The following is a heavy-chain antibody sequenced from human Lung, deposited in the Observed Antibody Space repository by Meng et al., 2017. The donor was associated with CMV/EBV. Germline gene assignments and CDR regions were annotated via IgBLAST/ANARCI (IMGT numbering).Heavy chain of an antibody. V-gene: IGHV3-7*01. D-gene: IGHD2/OR15-2a*01. CDR1: GFTFSSYW. J-gene: IGHJ4*02. CDR2: IKQDGSEK. Sequence: ESXKISCAASGFTFSSYWMSWVRQAPGKGLEWVANIKQDGSEKYYVDSVKGRFTISRDNAKNSLYLQMNSLRAEDTAVYYCARGRVGTTWLDWGQVTLVNGYS. CDR3: ARGRVGTTWLD.